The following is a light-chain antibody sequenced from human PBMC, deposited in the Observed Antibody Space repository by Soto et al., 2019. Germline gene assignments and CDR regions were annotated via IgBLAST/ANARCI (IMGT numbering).Light chain of an antibody. Sequence: DIQMTQSPSSLSASVGDTVTITCRASQGISNSLAWFQQKPGRVPQFLIYAASTLQPGVPPRFNGSGSGTDFTLTISSLQPEDVATYYCQNYNSAPLTFGPGTKVDIK. J-gene: IGKJ3*01. CDR3: QNYNSAPLT. V-gene: IGKV1-27*01. CDR1: QGISNS. CDR2: AAS.